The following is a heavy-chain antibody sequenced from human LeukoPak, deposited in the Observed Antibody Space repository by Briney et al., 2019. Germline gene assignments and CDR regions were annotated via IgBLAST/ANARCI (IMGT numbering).Heavy chain of an antibody. J-gene: IGHJ6*02. CDR1: GGSISSYY. CDR2: IYYSGST. V-gene: IGHV4-59*01. D-gene: IGHD6-13*01. Sequence: PSETLSLTCTVSGGSISSYYWSWIRQPPGKGLEWIGYIYYSGSTNYNPSLKSRVTISVDTSKNQFSLKLSSVTAADTAVYYCAGTGPSYGMDVWGQGTTVTVSS. CDR3: AGTGPSYGMDV.